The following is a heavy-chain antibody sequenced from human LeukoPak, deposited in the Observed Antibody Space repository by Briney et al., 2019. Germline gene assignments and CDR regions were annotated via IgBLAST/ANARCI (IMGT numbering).Heavy chain of an antibody. CDR1: GYNFTTYW. V-gene: IGHV5-51*01. D-gene: IGHD6-13*01. CDR3: ARSSNWYRGGDV. Sequence: GESVKISCKGSGYNFTTYWIHWVRQMPGKGLEWMGIIYPGDSDTRYSPSFEGQVTFSADKSIVTAYLQWNSLKASDTAMYYCARSSNWYRGGDVWGQGTTVTISS. CDR2: IYPGDSDT. J-gene: IGHJ6*02.